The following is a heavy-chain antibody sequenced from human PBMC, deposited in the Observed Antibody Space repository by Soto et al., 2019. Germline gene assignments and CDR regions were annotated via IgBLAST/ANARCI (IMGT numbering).Heavy chain of an antibody. J-gene: IGHJ5*02. CDR1: NASISNPIYY. V-gene: IGHV4-39*01. Sequence: SETLSLTCTVSNASISNPIYYWGWIRQPPGKGLEWIGSIYHTGSTYYNPSLQGRVTISLDTSKNQFSLKLSSVTAADTAVYFCGGRSSIASVELGRGEILNYNWFDPWSQGNLVNVS. D-gene: IGHD3-10*01. CDR2: IYHTGST. CDR3: GGRSSIASVELGRGEILNYNWFDP.